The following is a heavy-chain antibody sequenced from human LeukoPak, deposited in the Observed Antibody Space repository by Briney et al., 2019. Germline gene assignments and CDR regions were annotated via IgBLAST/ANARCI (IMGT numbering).Heavy chain of an antibody. CDR3: ARGEDYYDSSGSGDY. V-gene: IGHV4-38-2*02. CDR2: IYHSGST. CDR1: GYSISSGYY. D-gene: IGHD3-22*01. J-gene: IGHJ4*02. Sequence: SETLSLTCTVSGYSISSGYYWGWIRQPPGKGLEWIGSIYHSGSTYYNPSLKSRVTISVDTSKNQFSLKLNSVTAADTAVYYCARGEDYYDSSGSGDYWGQGTLVTVSS.